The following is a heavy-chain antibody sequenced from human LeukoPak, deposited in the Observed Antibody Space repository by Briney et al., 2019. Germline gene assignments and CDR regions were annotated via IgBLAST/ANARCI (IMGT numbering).Heavy chain of an antibody. Sequence: GGSLRLSCAASGFTVSSNYMSWLRQAPGKGLEWVSVIYSGGSTYYADSVKGRFTISRHNSKNTLYLQMNSLRAEDTAVYYRPRLGGKLERSLDYWGQGTLVTVSS. J-gene: IGHJ4*02. D-gene: IGHD1-1*01. CDR1: GFTVSSNY. CDR3: PRLGGKLERSLDY. V-gene: IGHV3-53*04. CDR2: IYSGGST.